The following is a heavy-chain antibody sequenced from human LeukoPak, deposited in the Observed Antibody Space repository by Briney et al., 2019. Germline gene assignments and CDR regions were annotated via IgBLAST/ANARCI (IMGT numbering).Heavy chain of an antibody. J-gene: IGHJ4*02. D-gene: IGHD1-26*01. CDR3: AREPQRLFSGSYPSDY. CDR2: ISYDGNNP. CDR1: GFTFSRYA. V-gene: IGHV3-30-3*01. Sequence: GGSLRLSCATSGFTFSRYAMHWVRQAPGKGLEWVAGISYDGNNPYYADSVKGRFTVSRDNSKNTLDLHMNSLRGEDTALYYCAREPQRLFSGSYPSDYWGQGTLVTVSS.